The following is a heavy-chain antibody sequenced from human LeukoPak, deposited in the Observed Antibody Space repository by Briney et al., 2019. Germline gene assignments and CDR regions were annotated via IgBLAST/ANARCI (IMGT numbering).Heavy chain of an antibody. CDR3: ARDRETRWWNGYSSSRLGPLDS. CDR1: GFTFSSYS. J-gene: IGHJ4*02. V-gene: IGHV3-21*01. D-gene: IGHD6-13*01. CDR2: ISSSSSYI. Sequence: GGSLRLSCAASGFTFSSYSMNWVRQAPGKGLEWVSSISSSSSYIYYADSVKGRFTISRDNAKNSLYLQMNSLRAEDTAVYYCARDRETRWWNGYSSSRLGPLDSWGRGTLVTVSS.